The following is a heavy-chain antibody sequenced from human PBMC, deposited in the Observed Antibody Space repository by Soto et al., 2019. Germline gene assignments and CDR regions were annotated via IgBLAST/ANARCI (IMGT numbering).Heavy chain of an antibody. J-gene: IGHJ4*02. Sequence: XGTLALTCAVETGSLTTSFWSWIRQPPGKGLEWIGEISHTGSTNYDPSLESRLTMSLDTSKNRFSLDLTAVTAADTAVYFCARGRYCIGGICYPQMFDYWGQGTLVTGSS. D-gene: IGHD2-15*01. V-gene: IGHV4-34*01. CDR3: ARGRYCIGGICYPQMFDY. CDR2: ISHTGST. CDR1: TGSLTTSF.